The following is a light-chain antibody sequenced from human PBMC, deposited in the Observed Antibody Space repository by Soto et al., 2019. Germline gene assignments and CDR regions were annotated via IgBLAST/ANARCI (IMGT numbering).Light chain of an antibody. Sequence: EIVMTQSPATLSVSPGERATLSCRASQSVSSNLAWYQQKPGQAPRLLIYGAATRSTGIPAMFSGSGSGTEFTLTLSSLQSEDFAVYYCQQYNNWPPHTFGGGNKVEIK. CDR2: GAA. CDR1: QSVSSN. CDR3: QQYNNWPPHT. V-gene: IGKV3-15*01. J-gene: IGKJ4*01.